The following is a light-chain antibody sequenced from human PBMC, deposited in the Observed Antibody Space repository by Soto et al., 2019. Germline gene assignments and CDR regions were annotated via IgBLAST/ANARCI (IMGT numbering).Light chain of an antibody. J-gene: IGLJ1*01. Sequence: QSVLTQPPSASGTPGQRVTISCSGSNSNIGSNTVNWYQQLPGTAPKLLIYYDNLRPSGVPDRISGSKYGTSASLAISGLQSDDEADYYCAAWDDSLNGRVFGTGTKLTVL. CDR1: NSNIGSNT. V-gene: IGLV1-44*01. CDR2: YDN. CDR3: AAWDDSLNGRV.